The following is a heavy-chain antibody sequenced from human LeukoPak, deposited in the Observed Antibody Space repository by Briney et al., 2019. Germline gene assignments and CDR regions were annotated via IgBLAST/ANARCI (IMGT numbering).Heavy chain of an antibody. Sequence: PGGSLRLSCAASGFTLSNYVMTWVRQAPGKGLEWVSAISGSGGSTYYADSVKGRFTISRDNSKNTLYLQMNSLRAEDTAVYYCANLPAASGYWGQGTLVTVSS. J-gene: IGHJ4*02. D-gene: IGHD2-2*01. CDR2: ISGSGGST. CDR3: ANLPAASGY. V-gene: IGHV3-23*01. CDR1: GFTLSNYV.